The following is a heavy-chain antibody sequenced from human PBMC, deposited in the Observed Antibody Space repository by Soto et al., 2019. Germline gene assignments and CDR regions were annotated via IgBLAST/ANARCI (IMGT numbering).Heavy chain of an antibody. CDR3: ARYHCLDRRCYTTNWFDP. J-gene: IGHJ5*02. CDR2: ISFSGAT. CDR1: GVSITSYF. V-gene: IGHV4-59*01. D-gene: IGHD2-15*01. Sequence: PSETLSLTCTVSGVSITSYFWSWIRQTPGKGLDWIGSISFSGATYSNPSLKGRAALSVDTSENHLSLTLNSVTSADTAVYFCARYHCLDRRCYTTNWFDPWGQGIPVTVS.